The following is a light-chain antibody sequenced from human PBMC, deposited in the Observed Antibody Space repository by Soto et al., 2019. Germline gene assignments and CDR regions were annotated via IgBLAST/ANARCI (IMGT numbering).Light chain of an antibody. CDR1: QSVLYSSSNKNF. Sequence: DIVMTQSPHSLAVSLGERATINCKSSQSVLYSSSNKNFLAWYQQKPGQPPKLLIYWASTRESGVPDRFSGSGSGTDFTLTISSLQAEDVAVYYCQQYYTTPLTFGPGTKVDIK. CDR2: WAS. CDR3: QQYYTTPLT. J-gene: IGKJ3*01. V-gene: IGKV4-1*01.